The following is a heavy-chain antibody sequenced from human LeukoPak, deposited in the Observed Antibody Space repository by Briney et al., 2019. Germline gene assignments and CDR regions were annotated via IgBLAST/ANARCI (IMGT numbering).Heavy chain of an antibody. CDR2: IKQDGSEK. J-gene: IGHJ4*02. V-gene: IGHV3-7*01. D-gene: IGHD3-3*01. Sequence: GGSLRLSCAVSGFTFSSYWMSWVRQAPGKGLEWVANIKQDGSEKYYVDSVKGRFTISRDNAKNSLYLQMNSLRAEDTAVYYCARRLFGVVTYYFDYWGQGTLVTVSS. CDR1: GFTFSSYW. CDR3: ARRLFGVVTYYFDY.